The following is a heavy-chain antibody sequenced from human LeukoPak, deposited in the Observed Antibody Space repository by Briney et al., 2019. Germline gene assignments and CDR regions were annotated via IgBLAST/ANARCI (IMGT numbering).Heavy chain of an antibody. D-gene: IGHD3-3*01. CDR1: GYTFTSYG. J-gene: IGHJ6*02. CDR3: ARVRYYDFWSVNYGMDV. Sequence: GASVKVSCKASGYTFTSYGISWVRQAPGQGLEWMGWISAYNGNTNYAQKLQGRVTMTTDTSTSTAYMELRSLRSDDTAVYYCARVRYYDFWSVNYGMDVWGQGTTVTVSS. V-gene: IGHV1-18*01. CDR2: ISAYNGNT.